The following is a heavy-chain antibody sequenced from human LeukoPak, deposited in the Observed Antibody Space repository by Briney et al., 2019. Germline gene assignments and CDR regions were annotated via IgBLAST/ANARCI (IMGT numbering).Heavy chain of an antibody. J-gene: IGHJ4*02. V-gene: IGHV3-30-3*01. D-gene: IGHD6-6*01. CDR1: GFTFSSHA. Sequence: GGSLRLSCAASGFTFSSHALHWVRQAPGKGLEWVAVISFDGSSKFYTDSLKGRLTISRDNSKNTVYLQINSPSAEDTAVYYCARGFGWGRVYSTSSGEPGFCDYWGQGTLVTVSS. CDR3: ARGFGWGRVYSTSSGEPGFCDY. CDR2: ISFDGSSK.